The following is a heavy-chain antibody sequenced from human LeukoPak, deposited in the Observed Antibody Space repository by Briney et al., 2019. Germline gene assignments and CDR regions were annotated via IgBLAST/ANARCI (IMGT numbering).Heavy chain of an antibody. J-gene: IGHJ5*02. D-gene: IGHD4-23*01. CDR1: GGSINSYY. V-gene: IGHV4-59*01. Sequence: PSETLSLTCTVSGGSINSYYWSWIRQPPGKGLEWIGYIYYSGSTNYNPSLKSRVTISVDTSKNQFSLKLSSVTAADTAVYYCARGKGNSDWFDPWGQGTLVTVSS. CDR3: ARGKGNSDWFDP. CDR2: IYYSGST.